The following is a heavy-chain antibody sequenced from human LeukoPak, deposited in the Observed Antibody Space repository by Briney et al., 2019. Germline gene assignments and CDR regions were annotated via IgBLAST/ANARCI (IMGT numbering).Heavy chain of an antibody. CDR2: IYYSGST. J-gene: IGHJ4*02. CDR3: ASSGWYPGYFDY. V-gene: IGHV4-59*11. D-gene: IGHD6-19*01. Sequence: SETLSLTCTVSGGSISSHYLNWIRQPQGKGLEWIVYIYYSGSTNYNPSLKSRVTISVDTSKNQFSLKLSSVTAVDTAVYYCASSGWYPGYFDYWGQGILVTVSS. CDR1: GGSISSHY.